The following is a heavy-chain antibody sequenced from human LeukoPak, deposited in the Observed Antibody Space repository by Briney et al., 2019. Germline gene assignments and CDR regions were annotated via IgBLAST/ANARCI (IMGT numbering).Heavy chain of an antibody. CDR2: INPNSGGT. D-gene: IGHD6-13*01. CDR1: GYTFTGYY. V-gene: IGHV1-2*02. CDR3: ARELQQQLVFGWFDP. J-gene: IGHJ5*02. Sequence: ASVTVSYKASGYTFTGYYMHWVRQAPGQGLEWMGWINPNSGGTNYAQKFQGRVTMTRDTSISTAYMELSRLRSDDTAVYYCARELQQQLVFGWFDPWGQGTLVTVSS.